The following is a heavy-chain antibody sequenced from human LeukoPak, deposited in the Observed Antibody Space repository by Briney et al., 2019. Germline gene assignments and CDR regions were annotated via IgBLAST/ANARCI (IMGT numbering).Heavy chain of an antibody. CDR3: ARGRGRGYSSSWYLYWSDP. CDR2: INHSGST. CDR1: GGSFSGYY. D-gene: IGHD6-13*01. J-gene: IGHJ5*02. V-gene: IGHV4-34*01. Sequence: SETLSLTCAVYGGSFSGYYWSWIRQPPGKGLEWIGEINHSGSTNYNPSLKSRVTISVDTSKNQFSLKLSSVTAADTAVYYCARGRGRGYSSSWYLYWSDPWGQGTLVTVSS.